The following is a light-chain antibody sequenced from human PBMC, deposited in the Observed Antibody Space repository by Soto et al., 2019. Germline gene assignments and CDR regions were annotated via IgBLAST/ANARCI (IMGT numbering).Light chain of an antibody. Sequence: DIVMTQAPLSSPVTLGQPASISCRSSQSLVHSDGNTYLSWLHQRPGQPPRLLIYKISNRFSGVPARVSGSVARKDFTMTSSRVEAEDVGLYYGMQARLLWTFGQGTKLEIK. V-gene: IGKV2-24*01. CDR1: QSLVHSDGNTY. J-gene: IGKJ2*02. CDR2: KIS. CDR3: MQARLLWT.